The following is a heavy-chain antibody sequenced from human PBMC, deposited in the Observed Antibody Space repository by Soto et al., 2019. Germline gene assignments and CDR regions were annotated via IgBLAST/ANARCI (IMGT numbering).Heavy chain of an antibody. CDR1: GGTFSSYA. D-gene: IGHD2-2*01. CDR3: ASPYCSSTSCYRDRTEGYYYYGMDV. Sequence: SVKVSCKASGGTFSSYAISWVRQAPGQGLEWMGGIIPIFGTANYAQKFQGRVTITADESTSTAYMELSSLRSEDTAVYYCASPYCSSTSCYRDRTEGYYYYGMDVWGQGTTVTVSS. CDR2: IIPIFGTA. J-gene: IGHJ6*02. V-gene: IGHV1-69*13.